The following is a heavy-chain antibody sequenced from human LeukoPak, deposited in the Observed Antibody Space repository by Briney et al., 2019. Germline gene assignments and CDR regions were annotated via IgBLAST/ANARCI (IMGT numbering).Heavy chain of an antibody. D-gene: IGHD3-16*01. CDR3: ARVGGDYGMDV. J-gene: IGHJ6*02. V-gene: IGHV4-59*01. Sequence: SETLSLTCTVSGGSISSYYWSWIRQPPGKGLEWFGYIYYNGSTNYNPSLKSRDTISVDTSKKQFSLKLTSVTDADTAVYYCARVGGDYGMDVWGQGTTVTVSS. CDR1: GGSISSYY. CDR2: IYYNGST.